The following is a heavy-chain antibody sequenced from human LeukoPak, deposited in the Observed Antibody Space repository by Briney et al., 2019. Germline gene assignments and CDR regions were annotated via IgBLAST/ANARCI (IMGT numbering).Heavy chain of an antibody. V-gene: IGHV4-59*08. CDR1: GGSISSYY. D-gene: IGHD5-24*01. Sequence: PETLSLTCTVSGGSISSYYWSWIRQPPGKGLEWIGYIYYSGSTNYNPSLKSRVTISVDTSKNQFSLKLSSVTAADTAVYYCARHLRDAEDAFDIWGQGTMVTVSS. J-gene: IGHJ3*02. CDR2: IYYSGST. CDR3: ARHLRDAEDAFDI.